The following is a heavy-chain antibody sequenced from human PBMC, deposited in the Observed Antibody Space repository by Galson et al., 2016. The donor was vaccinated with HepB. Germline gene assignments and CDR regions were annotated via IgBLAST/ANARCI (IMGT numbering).Heavy chain of an antibody. D-gene: IGHD2-15*01. CDR2: INHRGNR. CDR1: GGPFTGFY. Sequence: SETLSLTCAVSGGPFTGFYWGWIRQSPGKGLEWIGEINHRGNREYNPALKNRLTLSMDPSKKQFSLNLTSVTAADTALYYCVRVDVVAAVGLFDHWGQGALVTVSS. V-gene: IGHV4-34*01. CDR3: VRVDVVAAVGLFDH. J-gene: IGHJ4*03.